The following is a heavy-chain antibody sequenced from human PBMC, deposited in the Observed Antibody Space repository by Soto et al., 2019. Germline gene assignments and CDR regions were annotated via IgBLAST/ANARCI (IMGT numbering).Heavy chain of an antibody. CDR2: IYSGGST. Sequence: EVQLVESGGGLIQPGGSLRLSCAASGFTVSSNYMSWVRQAPGKGLEWVSVIYSGGSTYYADSVKGRFTISRDNSKNTLYLQMNSLRAEDTAVYYCARERREAAAEGVVGMDVWGQGTTVTVSS. J-gene: IGHJ6*02. CDR3: ARERREAAAEGVVGMDV. V-gene: IGHV3-53*01. D-gene: IGHD6-13*01. CDR1: GFTVSSNY.